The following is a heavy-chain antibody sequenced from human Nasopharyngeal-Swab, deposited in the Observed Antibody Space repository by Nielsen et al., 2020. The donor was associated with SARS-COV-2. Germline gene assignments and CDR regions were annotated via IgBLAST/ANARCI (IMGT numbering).Heavy chain of an antibody. CDR2: ISSSSSYI. J-gene: IGHJ6*02. Sequence: GGSLRLSCAASGFTFNNYNFNWVRQAKGKGLEWVSSISSSSSYIYYADSVRGRFTISRDNAKNSFSLQMNSLRAEDTAVYYCARDGLDYDFWSAYFMDVWGQGTTVTVSS. CDR3: ARDGLDYDFWSAYFMDV. V-gene: IGHV3-21*01. D-gene: IGHD3-3*01. CDR1: GFTFNNYN.